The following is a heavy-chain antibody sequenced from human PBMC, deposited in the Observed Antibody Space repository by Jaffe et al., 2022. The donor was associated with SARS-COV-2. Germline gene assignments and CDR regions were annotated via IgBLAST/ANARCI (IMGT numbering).Heavy chain of an antibody. D-gene: IGHD3-10*01. V-gene: IGHV3-9*01. J-gene: IGHJ4*02. CDR3: AKAGNLGSYYTPYFDF. CDR1: GFTFDNYA. CDR2: ISWNSGVM. Sequence: EVQLVESGGGLVQPGRSLRLSCVASGFTFDNYAMHWVRQVPGRGLEWVSGISWNSGVMAYADSVKGRFTISRDSAKSSLYLQMNSLRAEDTALYYCAKAGNLGSYYTPYFDFWGQGTLVTVSS.